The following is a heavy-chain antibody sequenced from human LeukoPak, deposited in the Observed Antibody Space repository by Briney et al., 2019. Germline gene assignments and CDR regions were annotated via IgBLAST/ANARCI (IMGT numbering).Heavy chain of an antibody. V-gene: IGHV4-59*08. CDR1: GGSISNYY. Sequence: SETLSLTCTVSGGSISNYYWSWIRQPPGKGLEWIGYIYYSGSTNYNPSLKSRVTISVDTSKNQFSLKLSSVTAADTAVYYCAREVTGTMVRGSLDYWGQGTLVTVSS. J-gene: IGHJ4*02. CDR2: IYYSGST. D-gene: IGHD3-10*01. CDR3: AREVTGTMVRGSLDY.